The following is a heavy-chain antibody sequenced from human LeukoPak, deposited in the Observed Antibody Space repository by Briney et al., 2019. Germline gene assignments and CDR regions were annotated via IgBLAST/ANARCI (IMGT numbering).Heavy chain of an antibody. CDR2: INSDGTTT. D-gene: IGHD6-19*01. V-gene: IGHV3-74*01. J-gene: IGHJ4*02. CDR1: GFTFSRHW. Sequence: GGSLRLSCEASGFTFSRHWMHWVRQAAGKGLVWVSRINSDGTTTNYADSVQGRFTISRDNAKNTVYLQMNSLRAEDTAVYFCARGDYNSGWYNFFDYWGQGALVTVSS. CDR3: ARGDYNSGWYNFFDY.